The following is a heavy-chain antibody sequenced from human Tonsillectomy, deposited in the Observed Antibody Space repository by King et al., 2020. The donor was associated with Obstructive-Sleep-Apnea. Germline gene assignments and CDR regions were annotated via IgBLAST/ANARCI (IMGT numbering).Heavy chain of an antibody. CDR2: ISGSGGTI. Sequence: EVQLVESGGGLVQPGGSLRLSCAASGFTFSTYSMNWVRQAPGKGLEWVSYISGSGGTIHYTDSVQGRFTISRDNAKNSLYLQMNSLRAEDTAVYYCATPTVVTLGVGFDIWGQGTMVTVSS. V-gene: IGHV3-48*04. J-gene: IGHJ3*02. CDR3: ATPTVVTLGVGFDI. D-gene: IGHD4-23*01. CDR1: GFTFSTYS.